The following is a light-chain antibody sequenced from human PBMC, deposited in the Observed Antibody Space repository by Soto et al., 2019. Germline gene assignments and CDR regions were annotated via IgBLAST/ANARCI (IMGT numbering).Light chain of an antibody. Sequence: DIEMTQSPSTLSASVGDRVTITCRASQSISSWLAWYQQKPGKAPKLLIYDASSLESGVPSRFSGSGSGTEFTLTISSLQPDDFATYYCQQYNSYLLTFGGGTKVEIK. CDR2: DAS. J-gene: IGKJ4*01. CDR3: QQYNSYLLT. V-gene: IGKV1-5*01. CDR1: QSISSW.